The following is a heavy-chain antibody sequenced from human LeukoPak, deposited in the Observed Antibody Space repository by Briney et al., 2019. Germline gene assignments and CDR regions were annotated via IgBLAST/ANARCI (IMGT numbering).Heavy chain of an antibody. V-gene: IGHV1-69*01. Sequence: SVKVSCKASGGTFSSYAICRVRQAPGQGLEWMGGIIPIFGTANYAQKFQGRVTITADESTSTAYMELSSLRSEDTAVYYGARGGGELEDWPIDYWGQGTLVTVSS. CDR3: ARGGGELEDWPIDY. CDR2: IIPIFGTA. D-gene: IGHD1-7*01. CDR1: GGTFSSYA. J-gene: IGHJ4*02.